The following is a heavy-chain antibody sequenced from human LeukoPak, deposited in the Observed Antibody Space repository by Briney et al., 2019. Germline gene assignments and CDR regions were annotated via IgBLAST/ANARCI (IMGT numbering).Heavy chain of an antibody. CDR1: GGSISSGGYY. J-gene: IGHJ4*02. D-gene: IGHD3-16*02. CDR3: ARDVAYYDYVWGSYRPYYFDY. CDR2: IYYSGST. Sequence: SQTLSLTCTVSGGSISSGGYYWSWIRQHPGKGLEWIGYIYYSGSTYYNPSLKSRVTISVDTSKNQFSLKLSSVTAADTAVYYCARDVAYYDYVWGSYRPYYFDYWGQGTLVTVSS. V-gene: IGHV4-31*03.